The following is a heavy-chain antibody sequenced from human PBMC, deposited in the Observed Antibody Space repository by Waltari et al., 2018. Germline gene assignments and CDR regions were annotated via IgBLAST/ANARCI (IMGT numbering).Heavy chain of an antibody. CDR3: ARDHKWGPDY. CDR2: IHPGGGDT. J-gene: IGHJ4*02. D-gene: IGHD7-27*01. V-gene: IGHV1-2*02. Sequence: QVQLVQSGAELKNPGASVRVSCKTSGYTFTNFYFHWVRQAPGQGLEWMGWIHPGGGDTNYAQKFQGRVTLTRDTSIDTAYLELNGLTSDDTAIYYCARDHKWGPDYWGQGTLVTVSS. CDR1: GYTFTNFY.